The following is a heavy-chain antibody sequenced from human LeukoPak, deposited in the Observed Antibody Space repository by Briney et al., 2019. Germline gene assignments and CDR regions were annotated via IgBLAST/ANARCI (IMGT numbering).Heavy chain of an antibody. D-gene: IGHD2-15*01. CDR1: GGSISSYY. J-gene: IGHJ6*03. V-gene: IGHV4-4*07. CDR2: ISASGST. CDR3: ARLPGYRPAGYYYMDV. Sequence: PSETLSLTCTVSGGSISSYYWSWIRQPAGKGLEWIGRISASGSTNYAPSLRSRVTMSVDTSTNQFSLKLSSVTAADTAVYYCARLPGYRPAGYYYMDVWGKGTTVTVSS.